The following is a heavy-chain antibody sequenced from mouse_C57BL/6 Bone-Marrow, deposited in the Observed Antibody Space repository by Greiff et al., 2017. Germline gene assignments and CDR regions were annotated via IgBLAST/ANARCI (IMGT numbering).Heavy chain of an antibody. CDR2: VDPENGDT. J-gene: IGHJ3*01. CDR1: GFTIKDDY. CDR3: TTDDNPRFAY. Sequence: EVKVVESGAELVRPGASVKLSCTASGFTIKDDYMHWVKQRPEQGLEWIGWVDPENGDTEYASKFQGKATITADTSSNTAYLQLSSLTSEDTAVYYCTTDDNPRFAYWGQGTLVTVSA. D-gene: IGHD1-3*01. V-gene: IGHV14-4*01.